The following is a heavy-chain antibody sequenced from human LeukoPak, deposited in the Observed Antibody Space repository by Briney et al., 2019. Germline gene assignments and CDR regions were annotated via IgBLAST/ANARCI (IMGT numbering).Heavy chain of an antibody. CDR3: ARLSFNYYDSSAYQGSYFDY. CDR2: IYPGDSDT. V-gene: IGHV5-51*01. Sequence: KPGEPLRISCKGSGYSFTSYRIGWVRQMPGKGLEWMGIIYPGDSDTRYSPSIQGQVTISADKSIGTAYLQWSSLKASDTAMYYSARLSFNYYDSSAYQGSYFDYWGQGTLVTVSS. D-gene: IGHD3-22*01. CDR1: GYSFTSYR. J-gene: IGHJ4*02.